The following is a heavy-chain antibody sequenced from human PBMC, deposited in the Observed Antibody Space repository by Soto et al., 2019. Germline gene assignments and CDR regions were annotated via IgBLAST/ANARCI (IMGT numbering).Heavy chain of an antibody. V-gene: IGHV3-7*01. D-gene: IGHD2-2*01. CDR3: ARGGDCSSTSCSVHYYYYYMDV. CDR2: IKQDGSEK. J-gene: IGHJ6*03. CDR1: GFTFSSYW. Sequence: GGSLRLSCAASGFTFSSYWMSWVRQAPGKGLEWVANIKQDGSEKYYVDSVKGRFTISRDNAKNSLYLQMNSLRAEDTAVYYCARGGDCSSTSCSVHYYYYYMDVWGKGTTVTVSS.